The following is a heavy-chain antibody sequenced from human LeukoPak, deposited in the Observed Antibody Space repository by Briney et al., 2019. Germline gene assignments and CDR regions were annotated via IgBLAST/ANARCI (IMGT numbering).Heavy chain of an antibody. Sequence: GGSLRLSCAASGFTFSSCAMSWVRQAPGKGLEWVSAISGSGGSTYYADSVKGRFTISRDNSKNTLYLQMNSLRAEDTAVYYCAKAWNYAYYYYYMDVWGKGTTVTVSS. V-gene: IGHV3-23*01. CDR2: ISGSGGST. D-gene: IGHD1-7*01. CDR1: GFTFSSCA. CDR3: AKAWNYAYYYYYMDV. J-gene: IGHJ6*03.